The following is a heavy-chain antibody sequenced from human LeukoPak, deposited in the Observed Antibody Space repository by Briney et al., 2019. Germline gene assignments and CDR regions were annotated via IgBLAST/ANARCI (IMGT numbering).Heavy chain of an antibody. Sequence: AETLSLTCTVSGGSITSSYWSWIRQSPGKGLEWIGYIHYTGSTNYNPSLKSRVTMLIDTSKNQFSLKLSSVTTADTAVYYCARGRYSAGDNWFDPWGQGTLVTVSS. CDR1: GGSITSSY. V-gene: IGHV4-59*01. J-gene: IGHJ5*02. CDR2: IHYTGST. D-gene: IGHD3-9*01. CDR3: ARGRYSAGDNWFDP.